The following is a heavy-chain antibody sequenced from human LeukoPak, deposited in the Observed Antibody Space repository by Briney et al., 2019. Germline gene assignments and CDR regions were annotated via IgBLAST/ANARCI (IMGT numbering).Heavy chain of an antibody. CDR1: GGSISSYY. Sequence: SETLSLTCTVSGGSISSYYWSWIRQPAGKGLDWIGRFSTNVNTNYNPSLKSRVTMSVDTSKNQFSLELSSVTAADTAVYYCAREAALGVLDYWGQGTLVTVSS. CDR3: AREAALGVLDY. CDR2: FSTNVNT. V-gene: IGHV4-4*07. J-gene: IGHJ4*02.